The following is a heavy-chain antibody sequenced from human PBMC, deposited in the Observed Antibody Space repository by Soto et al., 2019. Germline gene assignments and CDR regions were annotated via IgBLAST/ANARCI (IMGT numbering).Heavy chain of an antibody. CDR3: ARHEFIYDILTGPGFDY. D-gene: IGHD3-9*01. CDR1: GYSVTSYW. J-gene: IGHJ4*02. CDR2: IYPGDSDT. Sequence: GESLNISCKGSGYSVTSYWIGLVRQMPGKGLEWMGIIYPGDSDTRYSPSFQGQVTISADKSISTAYLQWSSLKASDTAMYYCARHEFIYDILTGPGFDYWGQGTLVTVSS. V-gene: IGHV5-51*01.